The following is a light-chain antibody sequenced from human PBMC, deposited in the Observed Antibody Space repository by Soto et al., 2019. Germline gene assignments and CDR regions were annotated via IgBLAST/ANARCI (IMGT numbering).Light chain of an antibody. V-gene: IGKV3-20*01. Sequence: IVLTQSPGTLSLSPRERATPSCRASQSVSSSYLAWYQQKHGQGPRLLIYGASSRATGIPDRFSGSGSGTDLTITISRLEPEDFEVYYCQQYGSSPWTFGQGTKVDIK. CDR1: QSVSSSY. CDR2: GAS. CDR3: QQYGSSPWT. J-gene: IGKJ1*01.